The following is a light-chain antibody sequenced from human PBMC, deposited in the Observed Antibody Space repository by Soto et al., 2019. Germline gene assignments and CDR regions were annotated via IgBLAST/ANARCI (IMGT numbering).Light chain of an antibody. CDR3: SSYTSSSSWV. J-gene: IGLJ3*02. CDR1: SSDVGGYNY. V-gene: IGLV2-14*01. CDR2: DVS. Sequence: QSALTQPASVSGSPGQSITISCTGTSSDVGGYNYVSWYQQHPGKAPKLMIYDVSNRPSGASNRFSGSKSDNTASLTISGLQAEDEADYYCSSYTSSSSWVFGGGTKVTVL.